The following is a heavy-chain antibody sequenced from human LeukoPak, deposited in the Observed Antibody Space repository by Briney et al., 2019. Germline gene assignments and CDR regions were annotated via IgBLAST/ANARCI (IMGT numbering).Heavy chain of an antibody. V-gene: IGHV3-66*01. CDR3: TTDTVVVVAGSDY. J-gene: IGHJ4*02. D-gene: IGHD2-15*01. CDR1: GVTVSNNY. Sequence: PGGSLRLSCAASGVTVSNNYMNWVRQAPGKGLEWVSLIYSDGSTYYAGSVKGRFTISRDHSKNTLYLQMNNLRAEDTAVYYCTTDTVVVVAGSDYWGQGTLVTVSS. CDR2: IYSDGST.